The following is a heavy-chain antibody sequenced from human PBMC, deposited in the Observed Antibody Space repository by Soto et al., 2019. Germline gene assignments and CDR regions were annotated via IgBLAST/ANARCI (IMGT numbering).Heavy chain of an antibody. CDR1: GESCSRWA. CDR2: ISGSGGST. CDR3: AKDGKWDYYYYYMDV. V-gene: IGHV3-23*01. D-gene: IGHD2-8*01. J-gene: IGHJ6*03. Sequence: CGAWGESCSRWAMHWYSQAPGKGLEWVSAISGSGGSTYYADSVKGRFTISRDNSKNTLYLQMNSLRAEDTAVYYCAKDGKWDYYYYYMDVWGKGTTVTVPS.